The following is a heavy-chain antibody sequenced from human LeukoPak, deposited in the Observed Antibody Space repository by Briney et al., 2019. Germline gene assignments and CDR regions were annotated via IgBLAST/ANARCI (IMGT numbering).Heavy chain of an antibody. Sequence: ASVKVSCKASGYTFTGYYMHWVRQAPGQGLEWMGWINPNSGGTNYAQKFQGRVTITRDTSISTAYMELSSLRSDDTAVYYCYYRVSSGYLTWGQGTLVAVSS. CDR3: YYRVSSGYLT. V-gene: IGHV1-2*02. CDR1: GYTFTGYY. J-gene: IGHJ4*02. CDR2: INPNSGGT. D-gene: IGHD3-22*01.